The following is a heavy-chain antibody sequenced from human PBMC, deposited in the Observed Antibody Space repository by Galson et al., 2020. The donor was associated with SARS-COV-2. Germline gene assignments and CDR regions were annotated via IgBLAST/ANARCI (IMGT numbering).Heavy chain of an antibody. J-gene: IGHJ4*02. CDR2: IYPGDSDT. Sequence: GESLKISCKGSGYSFTSYWIGWVRQMPGKGLEWMGIIYPGDSDTRYSPSFQGQVTISADKSISTAYLQWSSLKASDTAMYYCARGRDSVVDIGLIVYASYFEYWGQGTLVTVSS. D-gene: IGHD2-8*01. CDR3: ARGRDSVVDIGLIVYASYFEY. CDR1: GYSFTSYW. V-gene: IGHV5-51*01.